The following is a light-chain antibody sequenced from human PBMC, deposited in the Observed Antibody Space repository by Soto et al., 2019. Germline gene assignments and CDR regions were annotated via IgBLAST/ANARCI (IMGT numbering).Light chain of an antibody. J-gene: IGLJ2*01. CDR1: SSDVGGYDY. CDR3: AAWDDSLSGVV. CDR2: DVN. V-gene: IGLV2-11*01. Sequence: QSALTQPRSVSGSPGQSVTISCTGTSSDVGGYDYVSWYQQHPGKAPKLLMSDVNVRPSGVPDRFFGSKSGNTASLTISGLQTEDEADYYCAAWDDSLSGVVFGGGTKLTVL.